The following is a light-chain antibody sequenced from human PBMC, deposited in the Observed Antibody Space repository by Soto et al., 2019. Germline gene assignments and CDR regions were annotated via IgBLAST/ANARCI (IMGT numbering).Light chain of an antibody. CDR2: EVI. Sequence: QSVLTQVASVSGSPGQSITISCTGTSSDVGTFNLVSWYQQHPGKAPRLMIYEVIKRPSGVSNRFSGSKSGNTASLTISGLQAEDEADYYCQSYDSSLSGLVVFGGGTKLTVL. V-gene: IGLV2-23*02. CDR3: QSYDSSLSGLVV. J-gene: IGLJ2*01. CDR1: SSDVGTFNL.